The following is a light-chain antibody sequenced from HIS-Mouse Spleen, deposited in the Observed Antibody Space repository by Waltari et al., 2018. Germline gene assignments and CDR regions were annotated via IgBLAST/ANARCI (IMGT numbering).Light chain of an antibody. J-gene: IGLJ2*01. V-gene: IGLV2-14*03. CDR1: SSDAGGYNY. CDR3: SSYTSSSFNVV. Sequence: QSALTQPASVSGSPGQSITISCTGTSSDAGGYNYVSSYQQHPGKAPKLMIYDVSNRPSGVSNRFSGSKSGNTASLTISGLQAEDEADYYCSSYTSSSFNVVFGGGTKLTVL. CDR2: DVS.